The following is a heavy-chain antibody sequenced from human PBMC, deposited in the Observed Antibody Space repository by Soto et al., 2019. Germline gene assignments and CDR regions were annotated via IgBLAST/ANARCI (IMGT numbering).Heavy chain of an antibody. CDR3: ARDLVGAERDY. J-gene: IGHJ4*02. D-gene: IGHD1-26*01. CDR1: GYTFTNNY. CDR2: INPSGGST. V-gene: IGHV1-46*01. Sequence: ASVKVSCKASGYTFTNNYVVWVRQAPGQGLEWMGIINPSGGSTSYAQKFQGRVTMTRDTSTSTVYMELSSLRSEDTAVYYCARDLVGAERDYWGQGTLVTVSS.